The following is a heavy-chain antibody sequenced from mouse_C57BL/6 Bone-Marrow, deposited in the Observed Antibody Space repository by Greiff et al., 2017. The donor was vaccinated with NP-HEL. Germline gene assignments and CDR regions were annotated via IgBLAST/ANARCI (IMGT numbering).Heavy chain of an antibody. Sequence: EVQLQQSGPELVKPGASVKISCKASGYSFTGYYMNWVKQSPEKSLEWIGEINPSTGGTTSNQKFKAKATLTVDKSSSPAYMQLKSLTSEDSAVYYCARKTTVVATGRYYFDYWGQGTTLTVSS. CDR2: INPSTGGT. V-gene: IGHV1-42*01. J-gene: IGHJ2*01. CDR1: GYSFTGYY. CDR3: ARKTTVVATGRYYFDY. D-gene: IGHD1-1*01.